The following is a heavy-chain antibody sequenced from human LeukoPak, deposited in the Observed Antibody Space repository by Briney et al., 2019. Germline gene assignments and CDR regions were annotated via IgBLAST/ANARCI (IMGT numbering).Heavy chain of an antibody. D-gene: IGHD3-10*01. CDR1: GFTFSSYA. Sequence: GSLRLSCAASGFTFSSYAMSWVRQAPGKGLEWVSSISSSSSYIYYADSVKGRFTISRDNAKNSLYLQMNSLRAEDTAVYYCARDDNVRFGDANGMDVWGKGTTVTVSS. CDR2: ISSSSSYI. V-gene: IGHV3-21*01. CDR3: ARDDNVRFGDANGMDV. J-gene: IGHJ6*04.